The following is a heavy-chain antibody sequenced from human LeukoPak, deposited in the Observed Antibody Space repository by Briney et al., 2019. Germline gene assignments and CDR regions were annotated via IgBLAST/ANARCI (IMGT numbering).Heavy chain of an antibody. V-gene: IGHV4-34*01. J-gene: IGHJ4*02. Sequence: PSETLSLTCAVYGGSFSGYYWSWIRQPPGKGLEWIGEINRSGSTNYNPSLKSRVTISVDTSKNQFSLKLSSVTAADTAVYYCARGPRVESYSSGWYANYWGQGTLVTVSS. CDR3: ARGPRVESYSSGWYANY. D-gene: IGHD6-19*01. CDR2: INRSGST. CDR1: GGSFSGYY.